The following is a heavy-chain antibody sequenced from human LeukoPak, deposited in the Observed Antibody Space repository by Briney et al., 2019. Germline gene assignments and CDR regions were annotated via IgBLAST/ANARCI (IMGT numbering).Heavy chain of an antibody. D-gene: IGHD3-16*01. Sequence: GGSLRLSCAASGFTFSSYAMSWVRQAPGKGLEWVSAISGSGGSTYYADSVKGRFTISRDNSKNTLYLQMNSLRAEDTAVYYCANPRIWGALQAMDAFDIWGQGTMVTVSS. CDR2: ISGSGGST. V-gene: IGHV3-23*01. J-gene: IGHJ3*02. CDR3: ANPRIWGALQAMDAFDI. CDR1: GFTFSSYA.